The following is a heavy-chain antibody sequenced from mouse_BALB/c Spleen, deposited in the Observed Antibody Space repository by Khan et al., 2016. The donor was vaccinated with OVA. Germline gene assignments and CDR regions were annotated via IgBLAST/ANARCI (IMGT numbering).Heavy chain of an antibody. D-gene: IGHD4-1*01. V-gene: IGHV5-6*01. CDR2: IISGGDYT. Sequence: EVELVESGGDLVKPGGSLKLSCAVSGFTFSSYSMSWVRQTLDKRLVWVASIISGGDYTYYPATVKGRFSISRDTAKNPLYLQLNDLNSEDTAMYYCADHLTGAFAYWGQGTPVTVSA. CDR1: GFTFSSYS. CDR3: ADHLTGAFAY. J-gene: IGHJ3*01.